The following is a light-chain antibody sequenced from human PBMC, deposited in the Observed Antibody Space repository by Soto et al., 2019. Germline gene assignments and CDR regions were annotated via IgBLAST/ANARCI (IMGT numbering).Light chain of an antibody. CDR2: GAS. V-gene: IGKV3D-15*01. CDR1: QSVSSN. J-gene: IGKJ4*01. Sequence: EIVMTQSPATLSVSPGERATLSCRASQSVSSNLAWYQQKPGQAPRLLIYGASTRATGIPTRFSGSGSGTEFTLTISSLQSEDSAVYYCQQYKNWPPLTFGGGNKVEIK. CDR3: QQYKNWPPLT.